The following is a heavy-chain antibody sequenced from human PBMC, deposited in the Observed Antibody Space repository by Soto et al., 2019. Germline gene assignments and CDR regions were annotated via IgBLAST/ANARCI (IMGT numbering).Heavy chain of an antibody. CDR3: ARNMDYYYGPGSGNGHGF. CDR2: INPKFGDT. J-gene: IGHJ6*02. Sequence: QVQLVQSGAEVKEPGDSVRVSCEASGYTFTSYYIHWVRQAPGQGLEWMGWINPKFGDTTYAQDFQGRGSMTRDMSISTVYMELSRLNSDDTAIYYGARNMDYYYGPGSGNGHGFWGQGSTVTVFS. D-gene: IGHD3-10*01. V-gene: IGHV1-2*02. CDR1: GYTFTSYY.